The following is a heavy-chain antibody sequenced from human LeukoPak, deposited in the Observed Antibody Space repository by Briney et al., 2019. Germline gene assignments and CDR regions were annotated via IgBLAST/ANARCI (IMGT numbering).Heavy chain of an antibody. D-gene: IGHD3-3*01. V-gene: IGHV4-31*03. Sequence: SETLSLTCTVSGGSISTGGYYWTWIRQNPGKDLEWIGYVYYSGSTDYNPSLESRLTISVDVSKNKFSLRLSSVTAADTAVYYCARAAEWYRTILDVWGKGTTVTVSS. CDR2: VYYSGST. CDR3: ARAAEWYRTILDV. CDR1: GGSISTGGYY. J-gene: IGHJ6*04.